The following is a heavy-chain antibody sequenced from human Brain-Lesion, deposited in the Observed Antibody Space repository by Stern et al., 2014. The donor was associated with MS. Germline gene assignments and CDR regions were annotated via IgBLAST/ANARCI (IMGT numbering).Heavy chain of an antibody. J-gene: IGHJ6*02. Sequence: VQLVQSGAEVKKPGSSVKGSCKTSGDTLSSFGISWVRQATGQGLEGMGGIIPFFGTTNYAEKFQGRVTIIADESTSTAYMELSSLRSEDTAVYYCARDNYDNGMDVWGQGTTVTVSS. CDR2: IIPFFGTT. V-gene: IGHV1-69*01. CDR3: ARDNYDNGMDV. CDR1: GDTLSSFG.